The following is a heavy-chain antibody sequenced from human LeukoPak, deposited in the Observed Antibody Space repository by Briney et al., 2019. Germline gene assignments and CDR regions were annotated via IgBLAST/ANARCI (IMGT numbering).Heavy chain of an antibody. CDR1: GGTFNSYA. V-gene: IGHV1-69*06. J-gene: IGHJ3*02. CDR2: IIPMSDTA. Sequence: ASVKVSCKASGGTFNSYAISWVRQAPGQGREWMGGIIPMSDTANYPQKFRGRLTITADIPTSTVYMELSSLRSEDTAVYYCAREDDTGRYMGDDAFDIWGQGTMVTVSS. CDR3: AREDDTGRYMGDDAFDI. D-gene: IGHD1-26*01.